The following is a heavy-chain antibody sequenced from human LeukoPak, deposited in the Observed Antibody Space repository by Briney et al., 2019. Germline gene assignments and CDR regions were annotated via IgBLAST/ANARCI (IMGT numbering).Heavy chain of an antibody. D-gene: IGHD5-18*01. CDR2: MNPNSGNT. CDR3: AWGKYSYGTAYYYYYYMDV. V-gene: IGHV1-8*01. CDR1: GYTFTSYD. J-gene: IGHJ6*03. Sequence: ASVKVSCKDSGYTFTSYDINRVRQATGQGREWMGWMNPNSGNTGYAQKFQGRVAMTRNTSISTAYMELSSLRSEDTAVYYCAWGKYSYGTAYYYYYYMDVWGKGTTVTVSS.